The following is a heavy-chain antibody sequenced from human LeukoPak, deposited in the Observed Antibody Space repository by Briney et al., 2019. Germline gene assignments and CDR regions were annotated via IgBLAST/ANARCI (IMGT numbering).Heavy chain of an antibody. CDR2: ISSSSSYI. D-gene: IGHD2-15*01. J-gene: IGHJ4*02. CDR1: GFTFSSYS. Sequence: GGSLRLSCAASGFTFSSYSMNWVRQAPGKGLEWVSSISSSSSYIYYADSVKGRFTISRDNAKNSLYLQMNSLRAEDTAVYHRARDLRVAGEKIDYWGQGTLVTVSS. CDR3: ARDLRVAGEKIDY. V-gene: IGHV3-21*01.